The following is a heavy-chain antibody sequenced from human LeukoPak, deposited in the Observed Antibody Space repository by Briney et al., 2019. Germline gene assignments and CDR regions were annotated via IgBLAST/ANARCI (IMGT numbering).Heavy chain of an antibody. CDR2: VNYRGDG. D-gene: IGHD6-19*01. CDR3: ARDGRAGSLFAY. V-gene: IGHV4-34*01. J-gene: IGHJ4*02. Sequence: SETLSLTCDVYNASFGPYYWSWLRQSPGKGLEYIGEVNYRGDGNYNPSLNSRASISIDMSKKQFSLRLTSVTAADTAMYYCARDGRAGSLFAYWGQGTLVTVSS. CDR1: NASFGPYY.